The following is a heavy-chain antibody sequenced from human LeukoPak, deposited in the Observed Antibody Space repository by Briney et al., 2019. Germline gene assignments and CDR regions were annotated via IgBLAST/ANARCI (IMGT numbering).Heavy chain of an antibody. D-gene: IGHD6-13*01. V-gene: IGHV1-2*02. Sequence: GASVKVSCKASGYTFTGYYMHWVRQAPGQGLEWMGWINPNSGGTNYAQKLQGRVTMTTDTSTSTAYMELRSLRSDDTAVYYCAKGRGLLVRDAFDIWGQGTMVTVSS. CDR3: AKGRGLLVRDAFDI. J-gene: IGHJ3*02. CDR1: GYTFTGYY. CDR2: INPNSGGT.